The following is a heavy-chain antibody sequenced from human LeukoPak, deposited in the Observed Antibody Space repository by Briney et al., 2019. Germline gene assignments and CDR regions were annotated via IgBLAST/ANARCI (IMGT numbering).Heavy chain of an antibody. CDR3: VRDAYYDAFDI. V-gene: IGHV3-66*01. Sequence: GGSLRLSCAASGFTVSSNYMSWVRQAPGKGLEWVSVIYSGGSTYYADSVKGRFTISRDNSKNTLYLQMNSLRAEDTAVYYCVRDAYYDAFDIWGQGTMVTVSS. CDR2: IYSGGST. J-gene: IGHJ3*02. D-gene: IGHD2/OR15-2a*01. CDR1: GFTVSSNY.